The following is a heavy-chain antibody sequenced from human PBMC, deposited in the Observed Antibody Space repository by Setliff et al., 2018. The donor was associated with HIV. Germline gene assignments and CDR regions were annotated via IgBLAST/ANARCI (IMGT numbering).Heavy chain of an antibody. Sequence: PSETLSLTCAVYGGSFSGHYWSWIRQPPGRGLQWIGEIYHSGATTYNPSLTSRATISVDRSKNQFSLKLTSLTTSDVGLYYCARTRALNASNWNPFDYWGQGTLVTVSS. CDR1: GGSFSGHY. D-gene: IGHD1-20*01. V-gene: IGHV4-34*01. CDR3: ARTRALNASNWNPFDY. CDR2: IYHSGAT. J-gene: IGHJ4*02.